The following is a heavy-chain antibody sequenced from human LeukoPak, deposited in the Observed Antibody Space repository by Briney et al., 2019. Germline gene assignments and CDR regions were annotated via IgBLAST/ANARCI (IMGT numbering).Heavy chain of an antibody. D-gene: IGHD6-19*01. CDR1: GFTFSSYA. CDR3: ARDDSYSSGWRYYYYYYYMDV. J-gene: IGHJ6*03. Sequence: GGSLRLSCAASGFTFSSYAMSWVRQAPGKGLEWVSAIIGSGGSTYYADSVKGRFTISRDNAKNSLYLQMNSLRAEDTAVYYCARDDSYSSGWRYYYYYYYMDVWGKGTTVTVSS. CDR2: IIGSGGST. V-gene: IGHV3-23*01.